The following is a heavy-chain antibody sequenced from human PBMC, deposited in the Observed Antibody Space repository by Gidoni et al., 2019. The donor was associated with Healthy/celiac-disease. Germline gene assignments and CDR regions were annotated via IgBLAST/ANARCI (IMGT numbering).Heavy chain of an antibody. CDR2: IWYDGSNK. Sequence: QVQLLESGGGVVQPGRSLRLSCAASGFTFSSYGMHWVRQAPGKGLEWVAVIWYDGSNKYYADSVKGRFTISRDNSKNTLYLQMNSLRAEDTAVYYCARDLSGEYYFDYWGQGTLVTVSS. D-gene: IGHD3-10*01. CDR3: ARDLSGEYYFDY. CDR1: GFTFSSYG. J-gene: IGHJ4*02. V-gene: IGHV3-33*01.